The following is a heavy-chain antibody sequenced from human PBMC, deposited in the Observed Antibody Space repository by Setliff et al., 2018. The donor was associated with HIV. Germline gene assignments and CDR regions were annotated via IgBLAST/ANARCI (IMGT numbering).Heavy chain of an antibody. CDR3: ARVGFSSRHTGDFFDS. Sequence: AASVKVSCKASGYTFTAYYLHWVRQAPGQGLEWMGGIIPMYGPAHYAQKFQGRVTITADESTTTAYMELNSLTSEDTALYYCARVGFSSRHTGDFFDSWGQGTLVTVSS. D-gene: IGHD5-18*01. CDR2: IIPMYGPA. J-gene: IGHJ4*02. CDR1: GYTFTAYY. V-gene: IGHV1-69*13.